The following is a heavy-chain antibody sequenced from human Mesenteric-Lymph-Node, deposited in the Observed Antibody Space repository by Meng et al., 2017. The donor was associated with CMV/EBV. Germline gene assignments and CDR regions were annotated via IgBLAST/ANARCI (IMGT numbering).Heavy chain of an antibody. V-gene: IGHV3-49*04. CDR1: GFTFSNAW. Sequence: GGSLRLSCAASGFTFSNAWMTWVRQAPGKGLEWVSSIRSGGTTEYAASVKGRFTISRDDSKSIAYLQMNSLKIEDTAVYYCSYWSGYQYIRYWDQGTLVTVSS. CDR3: SYWSGYQYIRY. J-gene: IGHJ4*02. D-gene: IGHD3-3*01. CDR2: IRSGGTT.